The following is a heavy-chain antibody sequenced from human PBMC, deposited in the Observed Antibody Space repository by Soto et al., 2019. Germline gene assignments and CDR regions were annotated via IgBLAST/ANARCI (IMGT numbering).Heavy chain of an antibody. CDR1: GGSFSGYY. J-gene: IGHJ6*03. Sequence: QVQLQQWGAGLLKPSETLSLTCAVYGGSFSGYYWSWIRQPPGKGLEWIGEINHSGSTNYNPSLTSRVTISVDTSKNQFSLKLSSVTAADTAVYYCARGGGGAVAGANRAYYYMDVWGKGTTVTVSS. CDR3: ARGGGGAVAGANRAYYYMDV. D-gene: IGHD6-19*01. V-gene: IGHV4-34*01. CDR2: INHSGST.